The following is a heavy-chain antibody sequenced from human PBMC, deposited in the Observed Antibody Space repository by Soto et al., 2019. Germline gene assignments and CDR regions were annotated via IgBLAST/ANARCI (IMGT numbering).Heavy chain of an antibody. CDR2: LYYGGTI. Sequence: SETLSRTCSVSGGSINISSYYWGWIRQPPGKGLEWIGSLYYGGTIYYNPSLKSRVTISLDTSKNHFSLKVNSVTAADTAVYYCARPSSSTVTTGATFDIWGQGTMVTVSS. CDR1: GGSINISSYY. V-gene: IGHV4-39*02. D-gene: IGHD4-17*01. J-gene: IGHJ3*02. CDR3: ARPSSSTVTTGATFDI.